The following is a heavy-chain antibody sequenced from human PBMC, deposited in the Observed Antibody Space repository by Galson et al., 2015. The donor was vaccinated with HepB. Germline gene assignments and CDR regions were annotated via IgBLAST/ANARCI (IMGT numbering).Heavy chain of an antibody. D-gene: IGHD2-2*02. Sequence: SLRLSCAASGFTFSSYWMSWVRQAPGKGLEWVANIKQDGSVKYYVDSVKGRFTISRDNAKNSLYLQMNSLRAEDTAVYYCARDFLDIVVVPAAIGYYYYYMDVWGKGTTVTVSS. CDR3: ARDFLDIVVVPAAIGYYYYYMDV. CDR1: GFTFSSYW. CDR2: IKQDGSVK. V-gene: IGHV3-7*03. J-gene: IGHJ6*03.